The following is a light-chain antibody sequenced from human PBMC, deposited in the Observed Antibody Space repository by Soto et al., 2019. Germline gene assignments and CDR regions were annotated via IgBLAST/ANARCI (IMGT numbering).Light chain of an antibody. J-gene: IGKJ4*01. CDR1: QSVSSSY. CDR3: QHYRTS. CDR2: GAS. V-gene: IGKV3-20*01. Sequence: EIVLTQSPGTLSLSPGERATLSCRASQSVSSSYLAWYQQKPGQAPRQLIYGASSRATVIPDRFSGSGSGTDFNLNITRLEPGDFAVYYCQHYRTSFGGGTRVEIK.